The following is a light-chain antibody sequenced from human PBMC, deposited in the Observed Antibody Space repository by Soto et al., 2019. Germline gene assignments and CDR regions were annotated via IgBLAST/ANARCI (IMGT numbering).Light chain of an antibody. CDR1: NSDVGGYNY. V-gene: IGLV2-14*01. J-gene: IGLJ1*01. CDR2: DVI. CDR3: GSYRTNSPYV. Sequence: QSALTQPASVSGSPGQSITISCTGTNSDVGGYNYVSWYQQYPGEAPKLMIYDVIKRPSGVSNRFSGSKSGNTASLTISGLQAEDEADYYCGSYRTNSPYVFGTGTKVTVL.